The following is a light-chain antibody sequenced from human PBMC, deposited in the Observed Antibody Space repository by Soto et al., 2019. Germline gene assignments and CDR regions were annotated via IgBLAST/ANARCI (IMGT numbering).Light chain of an antibody. J-gene: IGKJ5*01. Sequence: PSSVSASLGDRVTITCRASQGISSWLAWYQQKPGKAPKLLIYAASSLQSGVPPRFSGSEAETEFTLTISGLQPDDFATYYCQQLNSYPFTFGQGTRLEIK. CDR3: QQLNSYPFT. CDR1: QGISSW. CDR2: AAS. V-gene: IGKV1-12*02.